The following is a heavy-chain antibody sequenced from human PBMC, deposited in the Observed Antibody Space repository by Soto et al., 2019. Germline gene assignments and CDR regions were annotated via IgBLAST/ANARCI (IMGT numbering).Heavy chain of an antibody. V-gene: IGHV1-69*01. CDR2: IIPIFGTA. D-gene: IGHD1-7*01. CDR3: ARDPLELLLRWGEYYYYGMDV. Sequence: QVQLVQSGAEVKKPGSSVKVSCKASGGTFSSYAISWVRQAPGQGLEWMGGIIPIFGTANYAQKFQGRVTITADESTSTAYMELSSLRSEDTAVYYCARDPLELLLRWGEYYYYGMDVWGQGTTVTVSS. J-gene: IGHJ6*02. CDR1: GGTFSSYA.